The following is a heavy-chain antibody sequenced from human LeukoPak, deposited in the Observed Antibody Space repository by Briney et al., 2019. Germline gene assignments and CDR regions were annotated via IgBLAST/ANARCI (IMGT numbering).Heavy chain of an antibody. J-gene: IGHJ6*03. CDR1: GFTFSSYT. Sequence: GGSLRLSCAASGFTFSSYTMNWVRQAPGKGLEWVSFISSSSSYIYYADSVKGRFTISRDNAKNSLYLQMNSLRAEDTAVYYCARAGFKRLWFGEPVNYMDVWGKGTTVTISS. CDR2: ISSSSSYI. CDR3: ARAGFKRLWFGEPVNYMDV. D-gene: IGHD3-10*01. V-gene: IGHV3-21*01.